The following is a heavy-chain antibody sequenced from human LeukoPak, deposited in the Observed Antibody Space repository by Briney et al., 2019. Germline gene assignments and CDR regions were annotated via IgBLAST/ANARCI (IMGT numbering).Heavy chain of an antibody. V-gene: IGHV4-59*08. CDR3: ARHLAPSSGYLTLDY. CDR2: IYYTGIS. D-gene: IGHD3-22*01. CDR1: GGSIGPYY. Sequence: SETLSLTCTVSGGSIGPYYWSWIRQSPGKGLEWIAHIYYTGISDHNPSLKSRVTISADTSKNQFSLTLSSVTAADTAIYYCARHLAPSSGYLTLDYWGQGTLVTVSS. J-gene: IGHJ4*02.